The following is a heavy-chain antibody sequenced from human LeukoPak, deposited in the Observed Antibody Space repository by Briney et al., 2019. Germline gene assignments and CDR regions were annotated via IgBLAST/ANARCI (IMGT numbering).Heavy chain of an antibody. D-gene: IGHD3-22*01. J-gene: IGHJ4*02. CDR1: GFTFSSYS. V-gene: IGHV3-21*01. CDR2: ISSSSSYI. CDR3: ARDPYYYDSSGDFYY. Sequence: GGSLRLSCAASGFTFSSYSMNWVRQAPGKGLEWVSSISSSSSYIYYADSVKGRFTISRDNAKNSLYLQMNSLRAEDTAVYYCARDPYYYDSSGDFYYWGQGTLVTVSS.